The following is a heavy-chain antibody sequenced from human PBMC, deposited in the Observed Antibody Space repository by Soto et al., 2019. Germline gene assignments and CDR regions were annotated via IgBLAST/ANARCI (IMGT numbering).Heavy chain of an antibody. Sequence: ASVKVSCKASGYTFTGYYMHWVRQAPGQGLEWMGWINPNSGGTNYAQKFQGWVTMTRDTSISTAYMELSRLRSDDTAVYYCARGGVDSDIVVVPAAIDAFDIRGQGTMVTVSS. CDR3: ARGGVDSDIVVVPAAIDAFDI. CDR2: INPNSGGT. CDR1: GYTFTGYY. J-gene: IGHJ3*02. V-gene: IGHV1-2*04. D-gene: IGHD2-2*02.